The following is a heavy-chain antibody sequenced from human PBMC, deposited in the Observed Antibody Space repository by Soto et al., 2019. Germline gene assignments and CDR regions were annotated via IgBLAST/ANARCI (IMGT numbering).Heavy chain of an antibody. CDR3: ARTLYSYGPRFDY. D-gene: IGHD5-18*01. CDR2: IYYSGST. CDR1: GGSISSYY. V-gene: IGHV4-59*01. J-gene: IGHJ4*02. Sequence: SETLSLTCTVSGGSISSYYWSWIRQPPGKGLEWIGYIYYSGSTNYNPSLKSRFTISVDTSKNQFSLKLSSVTAADTAVYYCARTLYSYGPRFDYWGQGTLVTVSS.